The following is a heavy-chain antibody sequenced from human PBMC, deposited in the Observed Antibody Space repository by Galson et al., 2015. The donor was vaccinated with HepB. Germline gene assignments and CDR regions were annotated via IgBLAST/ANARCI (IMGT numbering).Heavy chain of an antibody. J-gene: IGHJ6*02. CDR3: ARDFPPSPPDYGHPDNYYYYYGMDV. Sequence: SVKVSCKASGYTFSSYGISWVRQAPGQGLEWMAWISAYNGNTIYAQKLQGRVTMTTDTSTSTAYMELRSLRSDDTAVYYCARDFPPSPPDYGHPDNYYYYYGMDVWGQGTTVTISS. CDR1: GYTFSSYG. V-gene: IGHV1-18*01. CDR2: ISAYNGNT. D-gene: IGHD4-17*01.